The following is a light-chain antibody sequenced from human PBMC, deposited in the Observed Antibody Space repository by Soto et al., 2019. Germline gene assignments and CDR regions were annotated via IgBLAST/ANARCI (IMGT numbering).Light chain of an antibody. CDR2: AAS. CDR1: QSVSSAY. J-gene: IGKJ1*01. V-gene: IGKV3-20*01. CDR3: QQYCSSSTWT. Sequence: EIVLPQSPGTLSLSPGERATLSCRASQSVSSAYLAWYQHKPGQPPTLPIYAASGRVTGIPDRFSGSGSGTDFTLTISRLEPDDFAVDYCQQYCSSSTWTVGQGSKGEVK.